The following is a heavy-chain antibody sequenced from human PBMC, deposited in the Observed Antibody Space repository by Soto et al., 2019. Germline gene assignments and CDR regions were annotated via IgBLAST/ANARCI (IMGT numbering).Heavy chain of an antibody. J-gene: IGHJ5*02. CDR2: IYYSGST. CDR1: GGSISSYY. Sequence: SETLSLTCTVSGGSISSYYWSWIRQPPGKGLEWIGYIYYSGSTNYNPSLKSRVTISVDTSKNQFSLKLSSVTAADTAVYYCARMITMVRGVIIKWFDPWGQGTLVTVSS. V-gene: IGHV4-59*01. CDR3: ARMITMVRGVIIKWFDP. D-gene: IGHD3-10*01.